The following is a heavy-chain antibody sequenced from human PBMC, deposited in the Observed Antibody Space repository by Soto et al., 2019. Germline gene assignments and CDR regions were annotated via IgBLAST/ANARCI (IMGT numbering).Heavy chain of an antibody. D-gene: IGHD3-22*01. CDR3: ARINSGYYDTEYYFDY. J-gene: IGHJ4*02. CDR1: GYTFTSYG. Sequence: ASVKVSCKASGYTFTSYGISWVRQAPGQVLEWIGWISAYNGNTNYAQKLQGRVTMTTDTSTSTAYMELRSLRSDDTAVYYCARINSGYYDTEYYFDYWGQGTLVTVSS. CDR2: ISAYNGNT. V-gene: IGHV1-18*01.